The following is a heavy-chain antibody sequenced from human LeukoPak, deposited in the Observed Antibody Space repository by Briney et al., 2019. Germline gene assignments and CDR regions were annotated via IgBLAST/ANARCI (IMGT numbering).Heavy chain of an antibody. Sequence: PGGSLRLSCAASGFTFSSYSMNWVRQAPGKGLEWVSSISSSSSYIYYADSVKGRFTISRDNAKNSLYLQMNSLRAEDTAVYYCASVRRGYNYGYDYWGQGTLVTVSS. D-gene: IGHD5-18*01. CDR2: ISSSSSYI. J-gene: IGHJ4*02. CDR1: GFTFSSYS. CDR3: ASVRRGYNYGYDY. V-gene: IGHV3-21*01.